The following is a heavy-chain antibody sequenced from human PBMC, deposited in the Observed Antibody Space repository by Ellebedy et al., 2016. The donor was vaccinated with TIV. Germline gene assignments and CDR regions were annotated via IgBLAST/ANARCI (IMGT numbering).Heavy chain of an antibody. Sequence: MPSETLSLTCTVSGGSISSSSHYWGWIRQPPGKGLEWIGSIYHSGITYYNPSLKSRVIISVDTSKNQLSLKLSSVTAADTAVYYCARAVFGTKFDFWGQGTLVTVSS. CDR1: GGSISSSSHY. CDR2: IYHSGIT. J-gene: IGHJ4*02. D-gene: IGHD1-14*01. V-gene: IGHV4-39*01. CDR3: ARAVFGTKFDF.